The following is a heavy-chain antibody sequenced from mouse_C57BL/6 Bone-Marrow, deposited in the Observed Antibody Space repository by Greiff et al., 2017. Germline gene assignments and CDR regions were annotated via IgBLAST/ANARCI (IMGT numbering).Heavy chain of an antibody. D-gene: IGHD1-1*01. CDR3: ARDYYGSSFPFAY. V-gene: IGHV1-61*01. CDR2: IYPSDSET. Sequence: QVQLQQPGAELVRPGSSVKLSCKASGYTFTSYWMDWVKQRPGQGLEWIGNIYPSDSETHYNQKFKDKATLTVDKSYSTAYMQLSSLTSEDSAVYYCARDYYGSSFPFAYWGQGTLVTVSA. CDR1: GYTFTSYW. J-gene: IGHJ3*01.